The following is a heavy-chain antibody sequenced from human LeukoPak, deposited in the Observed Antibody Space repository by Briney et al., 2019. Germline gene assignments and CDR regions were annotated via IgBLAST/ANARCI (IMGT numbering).Heavy chain of an antibody. CDR2: ISAYNGNT. Sequence: ASVKVSCKTSGYSFTDNYMYWVRKAPGQGLEWMGWISAYNGNTNYAQKLQGRVTMTTDTSTSTAYMELRSLRSDDTAVYYCAREGEYSYGPLDYWGQGTLVTVSS. V-gene: IGHV1-18*01. D-gene: IGHD5-18*01. CDR1: GYSFTDNY. CDR3: AREGEYSYGPLDY. J-gene: IGHJ4*02.